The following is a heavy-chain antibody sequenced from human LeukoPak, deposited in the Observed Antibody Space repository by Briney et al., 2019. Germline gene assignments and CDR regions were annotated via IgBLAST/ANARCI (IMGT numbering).Heavy chain of an antibody. CDR1: GFTFSSYG. D-gene: IGHD2-21*02. Sequence: KTGGSLRLSCAASGFTFSSYGMHWVRQAPGKGLEWVAVIWYDGSNKYYADSVKGRFTISRDNSKNTLYLQMNSLRAEDTAVYYCARDSTCGGDCYYFDYWGQGTLVTVSS. CDR2: IWYDGSNK. V-gene: IGHV3-33*01. J-gene: IGHJ4*02. CDR3: ARDSTCGGDCYYFDY.